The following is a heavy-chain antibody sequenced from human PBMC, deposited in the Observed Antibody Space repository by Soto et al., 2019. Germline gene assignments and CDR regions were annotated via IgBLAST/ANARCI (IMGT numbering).Heavy chain of an antibody. CDR2: ISYSGTA. V-gene: IGHV4-61*01. J-gene: IGHJ4*02. CDR3: MRSHGAY. CDR1: GGSVSSGPYH. D-gene: IGHD2-8*01. Sequence: QVQLQESGTGLVKTSETLSLTCTVSGGSVSSGPYHWNWVRQPPGKGLEWIGHISYSGTANYNPSLSGRVIMATDTSMNQYSLRLTSVTAADTAVYYCMRSHGAYWGQGALVTVSP.